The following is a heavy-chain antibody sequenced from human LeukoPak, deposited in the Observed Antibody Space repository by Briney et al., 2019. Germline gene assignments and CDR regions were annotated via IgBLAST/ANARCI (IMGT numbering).Heavy chain of an antibody. CDR2: IYYSGST. CDR3: ARDRGYSTGKRNYYYYGMDV. J-gene: IGHJ6*02. D-gene: IGHD5-18*01. Sequence: PSETLSLTCTVSGGSISSYYWSWIRQPPGKGLEWIGYIYYSGSTNYNPSLKSRVTISVDTSKNQFSLKLSSVTAADTAVYYCARDRGYSTGKRNYYYYGMDVWGQGITVTVSS. V-gene: IGHV4-59*01. CDR1: GGSISSYY.